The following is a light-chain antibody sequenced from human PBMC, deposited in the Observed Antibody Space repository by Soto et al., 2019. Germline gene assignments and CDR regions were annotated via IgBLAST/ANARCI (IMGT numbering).Light chain of an antibody. J-gene: IGKJ4*01. CDR1: HSVSSNY. V-gene: IGKV3D-20*01. Sequence: ESLLTESAATLSLSQGERATLSCGASHSVSSNYLAWYQQKPGLAPRLVIYGASSRATGIPDRFSGGGSGTDFTLTISRLEPEDFAVYYCQQFSSYPLTFGGGTKVDI. CDR3: QQFSSYPLT. CDR2: GAS.